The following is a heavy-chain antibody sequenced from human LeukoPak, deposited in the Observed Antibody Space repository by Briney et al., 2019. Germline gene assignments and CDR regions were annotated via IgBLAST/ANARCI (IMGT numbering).Heavy chain of an antibody. CDR2: ISAYNGNT. V-gene: IGHV1-18*01. J-gene: IGHJ4*02. D-gene: IGHD1-26*01. CDR1: GYTFTSYG. CDR3: ARGGSYYRFDY. Sequence: GASVTVSFTASGYTFTSYGISWVRQAPGQGLEWMGWISAYNGNTNHAQKLQGRVTMTTDTSTSTAYMELRSLRSDDTAVYYCARGGSYYRFDYSGPGTLVTVSS.